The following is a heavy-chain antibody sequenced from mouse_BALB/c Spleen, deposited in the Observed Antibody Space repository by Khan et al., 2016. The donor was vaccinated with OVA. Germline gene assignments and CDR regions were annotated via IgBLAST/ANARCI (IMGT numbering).Heavy chain of an antibody. CDR3: TRDGNYAHWYFDV. CDR2: IGSGSTYT. J-gene: IGHJ1*01. Sequence: EVELVESGGGLVRPGGSLKLSCAAAGFSFTSYTMSWVRQTPEKRLEWVATIGSGSTYTYYPDSVKGRFTISRDNAKNTLYLQMSSLKSEDTAMYYSTRDGNYAHWYFDVWGAGTTVTVSS. D-gene: IGHD2-1*01. V-gene: IGHV5-6-4*01. CDR1: GFSFTSYT.